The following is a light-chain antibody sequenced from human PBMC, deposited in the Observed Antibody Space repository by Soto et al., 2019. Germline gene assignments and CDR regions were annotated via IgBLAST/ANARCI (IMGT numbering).Light chain of an antibody. Sequence: QSVLTQPPSVSGAPGQRVTISCTGSNPNIGAGYDVHWYQLLPGTAPKLLIYGNSNRPSGVPDRFSGSKSGTSASLAITGLQAEDEADYYCQSYDTSLSALYVFGTGTRSPS. CDR2: GNS. CDR3: QSYDTSLSALYV. V-gene: IGLV1-40*01. J-gene: IGLJ1*01. CDR1: NPNIGAGYD.